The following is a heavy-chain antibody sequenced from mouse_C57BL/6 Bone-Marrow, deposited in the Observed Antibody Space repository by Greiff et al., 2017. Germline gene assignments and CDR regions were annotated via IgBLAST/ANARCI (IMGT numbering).Heavy chain of an antibody. CDR1: GFTFSNYW. Sequence: EVKVEESGGGLVQPGGSMKLSCVASGFTFSNYWMNWVRQSPEKGLEWVAQIRLKSDNYATHYAESVKGRFTISRDDSKSSVYLQMNNLRAEDTGIYYCTVGYYGSSYDWYFDVWGTGTTVTVSS. CDR3: TVGYYGSSYDWYFDV. J-gene: IGHJ1*03. V-gene: IGHV6-3*01. D-gene: IGHD1-1*01. CDR2: IRLKSDNYAT.